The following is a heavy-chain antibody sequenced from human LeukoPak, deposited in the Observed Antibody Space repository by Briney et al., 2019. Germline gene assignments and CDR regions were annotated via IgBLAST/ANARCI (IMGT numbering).Heavy chain of an antibody. D-gene: IGHD3-22*01. J-gene: IGHJ3*02. V-gene: IGHV5-51*01. CDR3: ARHLADSSGYRAFDI. CDR2: IYPGESDT. Sequence: GESLETFRNGSGYSVTSYWIGLVRQGPGKGLGGVGIIYPGESDTRYSPSFQGQVTTSADKSISTAYLQWSSLKASGTAMYYCARHLADSSGYRAFDIWGQGTIVTPSS. CDR1: GYSVTSYW.